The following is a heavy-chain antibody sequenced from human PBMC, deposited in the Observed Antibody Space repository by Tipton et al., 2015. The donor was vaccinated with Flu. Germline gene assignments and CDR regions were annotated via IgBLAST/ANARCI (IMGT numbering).Heavy chain of an antibody. V-gene: IGHV3-7*01. J-gene: IGHJ4*02. Sequence: SLRLSCAASGFTFSRYWMTWVRRAPGKGLEWVANIKEDGSEENYVDSLRGRVTISRDNAKNALYLEMNSLGVEDTAVYYCARGMAAYCSSSSCPPNFEIWGQGALDTVSS. CDR2: IKEDGSEE. CDR1: GFTFSRYW. D-gene: IGHD2-2*01. CDR3: ARGMAAYCSSSSCPPNFEI.